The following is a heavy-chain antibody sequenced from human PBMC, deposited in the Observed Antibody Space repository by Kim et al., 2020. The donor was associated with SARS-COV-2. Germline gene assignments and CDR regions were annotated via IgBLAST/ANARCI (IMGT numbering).Heavy chain of an antibody. CDR1: GFTFGSYA. V-gene: IGHV3-49*04. D-gene: IGHD2-2*01. CDR3: TRDEYCSSTSCPPDY. Sequence: GGSLRLSCTASGFTFGSYAMSWVRQAPGKGLEWVGFISSKACGGTTEYAASVKGIFTISRDDSKSIAYLQRNSLKTEDTAVYYCTRDEYCSSTSCPPDYWGHGTPVTVSP. CDR2: ISSKACGGTT. J-gene: IGHJ4*01.